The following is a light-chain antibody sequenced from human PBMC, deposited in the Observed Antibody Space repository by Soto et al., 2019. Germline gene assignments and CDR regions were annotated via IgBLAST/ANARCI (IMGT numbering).Light chain of an antibody. CDR2: GNS. Sequence: QCVLTQPASVSGAPGQRVTISCTGSSSNIGAGYDVHWYQQLPGTAPKLLIYGNSNRPSGVPDRFSGSKSGTSASLAITGLQAEDEADYYCQSYDSSLSGNYVFGTGTKVTVL. J-gene: IGLJ1*01. V-gene: IGLV1-40*01. CDR3: QSYDSSLSGNYV. CDR1: SSNIGAGYD.